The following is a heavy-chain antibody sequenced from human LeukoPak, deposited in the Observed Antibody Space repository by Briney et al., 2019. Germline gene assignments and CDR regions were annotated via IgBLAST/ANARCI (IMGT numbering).Heavy chain of an antibody. Sequence: PGGSLRLSCVPSGITFSNSALSWVREAPGKGLEWVSTITKSGDQTHYADSVKGRFTISRDNSKKTLYLRLSSLRAEDTAVYYCAKGSVQTSYYYYYMDVWGKGTTVTVSS. CDR3: AKGSVQTSYYYYYMDV. CDR1: GITFSNSA. D-gene: IGHD1-1*01. CDR2: ITKSGDQT. V-gene: IGHV3-23*01. J-gene: IGHJ6*03.